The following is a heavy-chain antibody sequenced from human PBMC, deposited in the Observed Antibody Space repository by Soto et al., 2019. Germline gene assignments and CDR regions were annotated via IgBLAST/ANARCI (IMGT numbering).Heavy chain of an antibody. V-gene: IGHV3-23*01. CDR1: GFTFSSYA. D-gene: IGHD3-3*01. CDR3: AKMSFWSGYYSDWFDP. J-gene: IGHJ5*02. Sequence: VQLLESGGGLVQPGGSLRLSCAASGFTFSSYAMSWVRQAPGKGLEWVSAISGSGGSTYYADSVKGRFTISRDNSKNTLYLQMNSLRAEDTAVYYCAKMSFWSGYYSDWFDPWGQGTLVTVSS. CDR2: ISGSGGST.